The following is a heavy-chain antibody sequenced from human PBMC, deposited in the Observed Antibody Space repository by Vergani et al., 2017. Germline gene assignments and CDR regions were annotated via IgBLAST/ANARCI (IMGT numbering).Heavy chain of an antibody. D-gene: IGHD3-10*01. V-gene: IGHV1-8*01. Sequence: QVQLVQSGAEVKKPGASVKVSCKASGYTFTSYDINWVRQATGQGLEWMGWMNPNSGNTGYAQKFQGRVTMTRNTSISTAYMELSSLRSEDTAVYYCARGVRGVIPYYYYYMDVWGKGTTVTVSS. CDR2: MNPNSGNT. J-gene: IGHJ6*03. CDR1: GYTFTSYD. CDR3: ARGVRGVIPYYYYYMDV.